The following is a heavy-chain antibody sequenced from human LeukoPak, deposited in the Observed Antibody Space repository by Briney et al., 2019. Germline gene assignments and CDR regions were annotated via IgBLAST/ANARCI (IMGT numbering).Heavy chain of an antibody. D-gene: IGHD3-10*01. J-gene: IGHJ4*02. CDR1: GGSLSSYY. CDR3: ARGLITMVRGVIMPFDY. Sequence: SETLSLTCTVSGGSLSSYYWSWIRQPPGKGLEWIGYIYYSGSTNYNPSLKSRVTISVDTSKNQFSLKLSSVTAADTAVYYCARGLITMVRGVIMPFDYWGQGTLVTVSS. CDR2: IYYSGST. V-gene: IGHV4-59*01.